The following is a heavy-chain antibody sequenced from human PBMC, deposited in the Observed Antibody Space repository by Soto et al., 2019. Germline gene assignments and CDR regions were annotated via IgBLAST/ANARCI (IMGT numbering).Heavy chain of an antibody. CDR1: GGSISSRDYY. D-gene: IGHD5-18*01. CDR3: ARSSLELWSLGY. V-gene: IGHV4-30-4*01. Sequence: SQTLSLTCTVSGGSISSRDYYLNFIRQPPGKGLEWIGYIHYSGSTYYNPSLKSRLTISGDTSKNQFSLKLRSVTAADTAVYYCARSSLELWSLGYWGQGTLVTVSS. CDR2: IHYSGST. J-gene: IGHJ4*02.